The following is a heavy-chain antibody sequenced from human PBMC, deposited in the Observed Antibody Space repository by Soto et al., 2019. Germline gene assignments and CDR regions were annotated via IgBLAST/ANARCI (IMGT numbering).Heavy chain of an antibody. CDR2: ISYDGTNK. CDR1: GFTFNRYA. V-gene: IGHV3-30-3*01. D-gene: IGHD6-19*01. CDR3: ARDPSRAVAGPLDY. Sequence: QVQLVESGGGVVQPGTSLRLSCAASGFTFNRYAFHWVRQVPGKGLEWLTLISYDGTNKYYEDSVKGRFTISRDNSKNTLYLQMNSLRAEDTAVYYCARDPSRAVAGPLDYWGQGTLVTVSS. J-gene: IGHJ4*02.